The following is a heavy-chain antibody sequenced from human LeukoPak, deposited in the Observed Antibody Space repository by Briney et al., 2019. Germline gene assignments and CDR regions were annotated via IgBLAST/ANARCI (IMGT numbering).Heavy chain of an antibody. CDR3: ARDRGNRFLEWVFDY. CDR2: ISSSSSYI. V-gene: IGHV3-21*01. J-gene: IGHJ4*02. Sequence: GGSLGLSRADSGFTLWSYRMKWGRQAPGKGVGGGSSISSSSSYIYYADSVKGRFTISRDNAKNSLYLQMNSLRAEDTAVYYCARDRGNRFLEWVFDYWGQGTLVTVSS. CDR1: GFTLWSYR. D-gene: IGHD3-3*01.